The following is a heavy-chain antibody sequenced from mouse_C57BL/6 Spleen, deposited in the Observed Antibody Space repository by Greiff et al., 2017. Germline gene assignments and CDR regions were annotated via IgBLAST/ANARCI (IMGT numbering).Heavy chain of an antibody. V-gene: IGHV1-69*01. J-gene: IGHJ3*01. CDR3: ARGRGNRAWFAY. CDR2: IDPSDSYT. Sequence: VQLQQPGAELVMPGASVKLSCKASGYTFTSYWMHWVKQRPGQGLEWIGEIDPSDSYTNYNQKFKGKSTVTVDKSSSTAYMQLSSLTSEDSAVYYCARGRGNRAWFAYWGKGTLVTVSA. CDR1: GYTFTSYW. D-gene: IGHD2-1*01.